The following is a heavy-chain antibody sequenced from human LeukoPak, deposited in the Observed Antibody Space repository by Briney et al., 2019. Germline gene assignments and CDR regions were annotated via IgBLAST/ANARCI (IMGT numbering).Heavy chain of an antibody. D-gene: IGHD5-18*01. CDR3: AKDRRIQLWLGFGY. V-gene: IGHV3-23*01. J-gene: IGHJ4*02. CDR2: ISGSGGST. Sequence: GGSLSLSCAASGFTFSSYAMSWVRQAPGKGLEWVSAISGSGGSTYYADSVKGRFTISRDNSKNTLYLQMNSLRAEDTAVYYCAKDRRIQLWLGFGYWGQGPLDTVSA. CDR1: GFTFSSYA.